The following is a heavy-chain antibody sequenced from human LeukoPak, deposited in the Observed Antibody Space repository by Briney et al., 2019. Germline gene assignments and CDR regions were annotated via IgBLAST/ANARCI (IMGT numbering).Heavy chain of an antibody. CDR3: ARDGGYSSSSLAFDI. Sequence: GGSLRLSCAASGFTFSSYSMNWVRQAPGKGLEWVSSISSSSSYIYYADSVKGRFTISRDNAKNSLYLQMNSLRAEDTAVYYCARDGGYSSSSLAFDIWGQGTMVTVSS. V-gene: IGHV3-21*01. CDR2: ISSSSSYI. J-gene: IGHJ3*02. CDR1: GFTFSSYS. D-gene: IGHD6-6*01.